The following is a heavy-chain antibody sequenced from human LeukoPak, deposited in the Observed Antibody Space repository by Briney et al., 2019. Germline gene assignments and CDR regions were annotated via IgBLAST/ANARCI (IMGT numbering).Heavy chain of an antibody. V-gene: IGHV4-59*01. D-gene: IGHD6-13*01. CDR1: GGSISSYY. J-gene: IGHJ5*02. CDR2: IYYSGST. CDR3: ARSPAAANWFDP. Sequence: SETLSLTCIVSGGSISSYYWSWIRQPPGKGLEWIGYIYYSGSTNYNPSLKSRVTISVDTSKNQFSLKLSSGTAADTAVYYCARSPAAANWFDPWGQGTLVTVSS.